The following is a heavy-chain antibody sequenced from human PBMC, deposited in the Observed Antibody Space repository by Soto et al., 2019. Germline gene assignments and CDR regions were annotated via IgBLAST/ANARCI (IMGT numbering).Heavy chain of an antibody. D-gene: IGHD1-26*01. CDR2: IYFSGST. V-gene: IGHV4-30-4*03. CDR3: SHDSHGGNTYFDL. CDR1: GGSISSGNFY. J-gene: IGHJ4*02. Sequence: VQLQESGPGLVRPSETLSLTCTVSGGSISSGNFYWSWIRQPPGKGLEWIGYIYFSGSTSYSPSLKSRLTISLNTSNNQFSLKLTSVTAADTAVSYCSHDSHGGNTYFDLWGQGALVTVSS.